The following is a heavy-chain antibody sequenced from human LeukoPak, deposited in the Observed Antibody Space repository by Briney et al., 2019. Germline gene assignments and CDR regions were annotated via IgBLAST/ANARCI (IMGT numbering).Heavy chain of an antibody. J-gene: IGHJ6*03. CDR3: TTGAPKSYYYYYMDV. CDR2: IKSKTDGGTT. V-gene: IGHV3-15*01. CDR1: GFTFSNAW. Sequence: PGGSLRLSCAASGFTFSNAWMSWVRQAPGKGLEWVGRIKSKTDGGTTDYAAPVKGRFTISRDDSKNTLYLQMNSLKTEDTAVYYCTTGAPKSYYYYYMDVWGKGTTVTVSS.